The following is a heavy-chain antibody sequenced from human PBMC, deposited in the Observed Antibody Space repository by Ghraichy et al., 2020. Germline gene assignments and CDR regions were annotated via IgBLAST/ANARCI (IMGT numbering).Heavy chain of an antibody. J-gene: IGHJ6*02. CDR3: AKDRWSGGSGYSEGVFDYYDGMDV. CDR1: GFTFSSSG. CDR2: ILYDGSNK. D-gene: IGHD2-15*01. V-gene: IGHV3-30*18. Sequence: GGSLRLSCAASGFTFSSSGMHWVRQAPSKGLEWVGVILYDGSNKYYAGSVKGRFTISRDNSKNTLYLQMNSLRAEDTAVYYCAKDRWSGGSGYSEGVFDYYDGMDVWGQGTTVTVSS.